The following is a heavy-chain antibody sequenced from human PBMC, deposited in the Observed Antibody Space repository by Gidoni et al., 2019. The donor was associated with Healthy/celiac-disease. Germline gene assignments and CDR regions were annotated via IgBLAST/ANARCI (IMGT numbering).Heavy chain of an antibody. CDR1: GGSVSSGSDY. CDR2: IYYSGST. J-gene: IGHJ6*02. D-gene: IGHD2-2*01. CDR3: ARELGYCSSTSCYADYYYYYGMDV. V-gene: IGHV4-61*01. Sequence: QVQLQESGPGLVKPSETLSLTCTVSGGSVSSGSDYWSWIRQPPGKGLEWIGYIYYSGSTNYNPSLKRRVTISVDTSKNQFSLKLSSVTAADTAVYYCARELGYCSSTSCYADYYYYYGMDVWGQGTTVTVSS.